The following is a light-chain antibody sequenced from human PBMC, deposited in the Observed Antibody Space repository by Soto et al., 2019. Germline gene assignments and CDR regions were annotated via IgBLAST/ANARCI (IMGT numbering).Light chain of an antibody. J-gene: IGKJ1*01. CDR1: QSVTSN. Sequence: EVVMTQSPGAVSVSPGERATLSCRASQSVTSNVAWYHQKPGQAPRLLIYRASARATGVPARFSGSGSGTEFTLTISSLQSEDFGIYYCQQYDYWWTFGQGTKVEI. CDR3: QQYDYWWT. CDR2: RAS. V-gene: IGKV3-15*01.